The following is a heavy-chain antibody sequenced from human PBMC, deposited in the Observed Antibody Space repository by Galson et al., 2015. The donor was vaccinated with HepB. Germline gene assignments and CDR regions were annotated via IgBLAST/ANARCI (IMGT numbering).Heavy chain of an antibody. Sequence: SLRLSCAVSGFTFRDYAMSWVRQAPGMGLEWLSALTRNGDGTHYADSVKGRFTISRDNSNNTLHLQMNSLRVEDTAIYYCAKRSLYSSGWFGSVASVGGVDYWGQGTLVTVSS. J-gene: IGHJ4*02. D-gene: IGHD6-19*01. CDR1: GFTFRDYA. V-gene: IGHV3-23*01. CDR2: LTRNGDGT. CDR3: AKRSLYSSGWFGSVASVGGVDY.